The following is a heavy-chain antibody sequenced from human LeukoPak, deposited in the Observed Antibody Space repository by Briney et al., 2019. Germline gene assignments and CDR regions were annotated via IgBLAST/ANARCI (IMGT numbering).Heavy chain of an antibody. CDR2: IYYSGST. CDR1: GASISTCY. Sequence: SETLSLTCAVSGASISTCYWSWIRQPPGKGLEWIAYIYYSGSTNYNPSLKSRVTISVDTSKSQFSLKLSSVTAADTAVYYCARQGHDSSGQGWFDPWGQGTLVTVSS. CDR3: ARQGHDSSGQGWFDP. V-gene: IGHV4-59*08. J-gene: IGHJ5*02. D-gene: IGHD3-22*01.